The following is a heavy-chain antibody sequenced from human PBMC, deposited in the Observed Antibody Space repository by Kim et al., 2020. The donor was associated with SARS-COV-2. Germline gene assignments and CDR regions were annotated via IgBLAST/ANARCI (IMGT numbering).Heavy chain of an antibody. CDR3: TSVPPTTSAFWDAFDI. Sequence: GGSLRLSCAASGFTFSGSAIHWVRQASGKGLAWVGRIRSKANSYATAYAASVRGRFSISRDDSKNMAYLQMNNLKTEDTAVYYCTSVPPTTSAFWDAFDIWGRGTKVTVSS. D-gene: IGHD1-1*01. CDR2: IRSKANSYAT. J-gene: IGHJ3*02. V-gene: IGHV3-73*01. CDR1: GFTFSGSA.